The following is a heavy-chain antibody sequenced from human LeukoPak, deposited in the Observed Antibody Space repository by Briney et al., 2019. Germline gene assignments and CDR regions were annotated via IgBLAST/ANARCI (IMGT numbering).Heavy chain of an antibody. J-gene: IGHJ5*02. CDR1: GYTFTSYG. Sequence: ASVKVSCKASGYTFTSYGISWVRQAPGQGPEWMGWISAYNGNTNYAQKLQGRVTMTTDTSTSTAYMELRSLRSDDTAVYYCARDRVVVVPAAMRWFDPWGQGTLVTVSS. D-gene: IGHD2-2*01. CDR2: ISAYNGNT. V-gene: IGHV1-18*01. CDR3: ARDRVVVVPAAMRWFDP.